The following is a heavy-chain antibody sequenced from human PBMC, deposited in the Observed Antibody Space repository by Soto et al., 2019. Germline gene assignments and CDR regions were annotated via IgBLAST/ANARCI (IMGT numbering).Heavy chain of an antibody. V-gene: IGHV3-74*03. CDR2: INVDGSRT. J-gene: IGHJ6*03. D-gene: IGHD2-21*01. Sequence: EVQLVESGGGVVQPGGSLRLSCAASGFTFSSYWMHWVRQAPGKGLVWVSRINVDGSRTTHADSVKGRFTISRDNAKNKVYLQMNSLRAEDTAVYYCGRIANGAYNMDVWGQGITVTVSS. CDR1: GFTFSSYW. CDR3: GRIANGAYNMDV.